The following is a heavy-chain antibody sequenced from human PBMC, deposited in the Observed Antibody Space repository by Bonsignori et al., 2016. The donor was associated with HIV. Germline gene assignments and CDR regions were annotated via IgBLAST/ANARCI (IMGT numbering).Heavy chain of an antibody. CDR2: TSPAGSA. V-gene: IGHV4-4*07. D-gene: IGHD3-16*01. Sequence: WIRQPPGKALEWIGRTSPAGSASYSPSFTSRVTISMDTSRNQISLTMKSVNAADTATYYCVRWGDYWGQGLLVTVSS. CDR3: VRWGDY. J-gene: IGHJ4*02.